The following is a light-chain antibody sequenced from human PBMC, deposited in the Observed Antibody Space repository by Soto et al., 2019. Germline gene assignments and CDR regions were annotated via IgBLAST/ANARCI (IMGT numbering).Light chain of an antibody. CDR3: QQYNNWPS. CDR2: DVF. J-gene: IGKJ5*01. CDR1: QSISSY. V-gene: IGKV3D-15*01. Sequence: ITQSPSSLSASVGDRVTITCRASQSISSYLNWYQQRPGQAPRLLIYDVFTRAAGIPARFSGSGSETEFTLTIRSLQSEDFAVYYCQQYNNWPSFGQGTRLEIK.